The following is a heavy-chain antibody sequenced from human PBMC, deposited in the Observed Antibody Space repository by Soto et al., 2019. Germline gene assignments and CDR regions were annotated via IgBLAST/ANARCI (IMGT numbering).Heavy chain of an antibody. D-gene: IGHD2-15*01. CDR3: ARDVVGYCSGCSCYSVHYYYGMDV. Sequence: PSETLSLTCTVSGGSISSGGYYWSWIRQHPGKGLEWIGYIYYSGSTYYNPSLKSRVTISVDTSKNQFSLKLSSVTAADTAVYYCARDVVGYCSGCSCYSVHYYYGMDVWGQGXTVTVYS. CDR1: GGSISSGGYY. V-gene: IGHV4-31*03. CDR2: IYYSGST. J-gene: IGHJ6*02.